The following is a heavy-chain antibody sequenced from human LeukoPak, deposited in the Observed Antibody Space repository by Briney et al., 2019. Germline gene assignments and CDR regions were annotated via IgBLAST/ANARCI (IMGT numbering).Heavy chain of an antibody. Sequence: GGSLRLSCAASGFTFSSYAMSWVRQAPGKGLEWVSAISGSGGSTYYADSVKGRFSISRDNSKNMVYLQMNSLRAEDTAVYYCARYSDRGEWYPSYWGQGTLVTVSS. CDR3: ARYSDRGEWYPSY. V-gene: IGHV3-23*01. J-gene: IGHJ4*02. CDR1: GFTFSSYA. CDR2: ISGSGGST. D-gene: IGHD3-3*01.